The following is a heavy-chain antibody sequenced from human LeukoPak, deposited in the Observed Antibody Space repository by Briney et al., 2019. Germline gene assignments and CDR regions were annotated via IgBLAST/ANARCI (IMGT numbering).Heavy chain of an antibody. CDR2: IYYSGST. V-gene: IGHV4-39*01. CDR1: GGSISSSSYY. CDR3: ARRGRGYSYEYYFDY. Sequence: SETLSLTCTVSGGSISSSSYYWSWIRQPPGKGLEWIGSIYYSGSTYYNPSLKSRVTISVDTSKNQFSLKLSSVTAADTAVYYCARRGRGYSYEYYFDYWGQGTLVTVSS. J-gene: IGHJ4*02. D-gene: IGHD5-18*01.